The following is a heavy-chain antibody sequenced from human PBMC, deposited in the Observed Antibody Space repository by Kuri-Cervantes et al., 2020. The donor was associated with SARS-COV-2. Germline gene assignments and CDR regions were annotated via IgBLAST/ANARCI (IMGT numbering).Heavy chain of an antibody. Sequence: GSLRLSCTVSGGSTSSQSYYWGWIRQPPGKGLEWIGSVYYSGTTYYNPSLKSRVTISLDTSKNQLSLNLNSVTAADTAVYYCARLQRVVVPAASFDYWGQGTLVTVSS. D-gene: IGHD2-2*01. CDR2: VYYSGTT. CDR1: GGSTSSQSYY. CDR3: ARLQRVVVPAASFDY. V-gene: IGHV4-39*01. J-gene: IGHJ4*02.